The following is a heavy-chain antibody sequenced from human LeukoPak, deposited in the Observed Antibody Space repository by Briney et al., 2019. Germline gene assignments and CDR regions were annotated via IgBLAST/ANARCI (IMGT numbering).Heavy chain of an antibody. D-gene: IGHD5-24*01. CDR3: ARHSQDTAMVQQVEMATMDY. CDR1: GGSISSSSYY. Sequence: KPSETLSLTCTVSGGSISSSSYYWGWIRQPPGKGLEWIGSIYYSGSTYYNPSLKSRVTISVDTSKNQFSLKLSSVTAADTAVYYCARHSQDTAMVQQVEMATMDYWGQGTLVTVSS. V-gene: IGHV4-39*01. CDR2: IYYSGST. J-gene: IGHJ4*02.